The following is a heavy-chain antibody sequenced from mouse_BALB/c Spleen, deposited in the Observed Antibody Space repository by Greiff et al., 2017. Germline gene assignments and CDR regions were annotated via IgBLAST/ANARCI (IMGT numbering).Heavy chain of an antibody. J-gene: IGHJ3*01. CDR3: ARDITTATWFAY. Sequence: DVKLQESGPGLVKPSQSLSLTCSVTGYSITSGYYWNWIRQFPGNKLEWMGYISYDGSNNYNPSLKNRISITRDTSKNQFFLKLNSVTTEDTATYYCARDITTATWFAYWGQGTLVTVSA. V-gene: IGHV3-6*02. CDR2: ISYDGSN. CDR1: GYSITSGYY. D-gene: IGHD1-2*01.